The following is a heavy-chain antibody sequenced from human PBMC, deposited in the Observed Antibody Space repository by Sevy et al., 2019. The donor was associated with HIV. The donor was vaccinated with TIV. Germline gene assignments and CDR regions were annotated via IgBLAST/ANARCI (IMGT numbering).Heavy chain of an antibody. CDR2: ISYDGSIK. V-gene: IGHV3-30*04. D-gene: IGHD3-22*01. J-gene: IGHJ6*02. CDR1: GFTFSSYA. Sequence: GGSLRLSCAASGFTFSSYAMHWVRQAPGKGLEWVAVISYDGSIKYSADSVKGRFTIARNNSKNRLYLQMNSLRPEDTAVYYCAGERTYYYDISGSDYGYYGMDVWGQGATVTVSS. CDR3: AGERTYYYDISGSDYGYYGMDV.